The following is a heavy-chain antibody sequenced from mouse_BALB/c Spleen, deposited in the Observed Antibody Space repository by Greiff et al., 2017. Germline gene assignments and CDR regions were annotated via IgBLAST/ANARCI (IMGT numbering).Heavy chain of an antibody. J-gene: IGHJ4*01. CDR2: IYPGDGDT. V-gene: IGHV1-82*01. CDR1: GYAFSSSW. Sequence: QVQLQQSGPELVKPGASVKISCKASGYAFSSSWMNWVKQRPGQGLEWIGRIYPGDGDTNYNGKFKGKATLTADKSSSTAYMQLSSLTSVDSAVYFCARSWFYYAMDYWGQGTSVTVSS. D-gene: IGHD1-1*02. CDR3: ARSWFYYAMDY.